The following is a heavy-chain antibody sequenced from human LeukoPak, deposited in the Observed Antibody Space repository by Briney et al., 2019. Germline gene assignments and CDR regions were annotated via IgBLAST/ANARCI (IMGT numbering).Heavy chain of an antibody. CDR3: AREGPRGNSQFDY. Sequence: GGSLRLSCAASGFTVSSNYMSWVRQAPGKGLEWVSVIYSGGSTYYADSVKGRLTISRDNSKNTLYLQMNSLRAEDTAIYYCAREGPRGNSQFDYWGQGTLVTVSS. CDR1: GFTVSSNY. D-gene: IGHD2/OR15-2a*01. J-gene: IGHJ4*02. CDR2: IYSGGST. V-gene: IGHV3-53*01.